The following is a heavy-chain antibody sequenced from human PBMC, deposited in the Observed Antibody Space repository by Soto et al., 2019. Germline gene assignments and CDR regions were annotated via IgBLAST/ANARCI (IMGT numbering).Heavy chain of an antibody. CDR2: ISGSGGST. CDR1: GFTFSSYA. J-gene: IGHJ6*02. V-gene: IGHV3-23*01. Sequence: PGGSLRLSCAASGFTFSSYAMSWVRQAPGKGLEWVSAISGSGGSTYYADSVKGRFTISRDNSKNTLYLQMNSLRAEDTAVYYCAGGEQQLDPGIYYYYGMDVWGQGTTVTVSS. CDR3: AGGEQQLDPGIYYYYGMDV. D-gene: IGHD6-13*01.